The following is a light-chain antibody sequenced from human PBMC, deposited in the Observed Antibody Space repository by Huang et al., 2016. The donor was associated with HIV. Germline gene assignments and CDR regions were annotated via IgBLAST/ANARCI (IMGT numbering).Light chain of an antibody. CDR2: ATS. V-gene: IGKV1-NL1*01. CDR3: QQYHSLPWT. Sequence: DIQMTQSPSSLSASVGDRVTITCRASQGIGNSLAWYQQKPEKAPRLLLYATSTLVSGDPSRFSGSGSGTHYTLTINTLQHEDIASYYCQQYHSLPWTFGQGTKVEIK. CDR1: QGIGNS. J-gene: IGKJ1*01.